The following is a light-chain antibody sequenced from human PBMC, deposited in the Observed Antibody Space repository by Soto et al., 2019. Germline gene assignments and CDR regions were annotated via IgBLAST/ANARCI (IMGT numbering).Light chain of an antibody. J-gene: IGKJ5*01. V-gene: IGKV1-12*01. CDR1: QSIGNW. CDR2: AAS. Sequence: DIQMTQSPSSVSASVGDRVTITCRASQSIGNWLAWYLQKPGTVPKLLIYAASVLQSGVPSRFSGSGAGTEFTLTISSLQPEDFGTYYCQQGDSFPITFGQGTRLEIK. CDR3: QQGDSFPIT.